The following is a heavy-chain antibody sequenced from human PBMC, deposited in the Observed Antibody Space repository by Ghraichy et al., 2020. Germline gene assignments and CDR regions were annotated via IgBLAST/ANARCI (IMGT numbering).Heavy chain of an antibody. Sequence: ETLSLTCTVSGGSISSYYWSWIRQPPGKGLEWIGYIYYSGSTNYNPSLKSRVTISVDTSKNQFSLKLSSVTAADTAVYYCARYAVIGLSGEIDAFDIWGQGTMVTVSS. CDR3: ARYAVIGLSGEIDAFDI. J-gene: IGHJ3*02. V-gene: IGHV4-59*01. CDR2: IYYSGST. CDR1: GGSISSYY. D-gene: IGHD3-22*01.